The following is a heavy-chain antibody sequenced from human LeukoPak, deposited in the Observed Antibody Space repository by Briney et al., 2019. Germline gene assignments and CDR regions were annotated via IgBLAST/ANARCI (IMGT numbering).Heavy chain of an antibody. CDR2: IYPGDSDT. V-gene: IGHV5-51*01. J-gene: IGHJ6*03. CDR1: GYSFTSYW. D-gene: IGHD6-13*01. Sequence: GESLQISCKGSGYSFTSYWIGWVRQLPGKGLEWMGIIYPGDSDTRYSPSFQGQVTISADKSISTAYLQWSSLKASDTAMYYCARLGPASIAAAGPTLYYMDVWGKGTTVTVSS. CDR3: ARLGPASIAAAGPTLYYMDV.